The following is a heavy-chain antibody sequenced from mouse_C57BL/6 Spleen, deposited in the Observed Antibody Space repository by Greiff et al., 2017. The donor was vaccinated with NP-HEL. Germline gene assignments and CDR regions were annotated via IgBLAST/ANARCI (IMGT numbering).Heavy chain of an antibody. V-gene: IGHV8-12*01. D-gene: IGHD2-4*01. Sequence: QVTLKVSGPGILQSSQTLSLTCSFSGFSLSTSGMGVSWIRQPSGKGLEWLAHIYWDDDKRYNPSLKSRLTISKDTSRNQVFLKITSVDTADTATYNCAGRAMRYDYDGESYYFDYWGQGTTLTVSS. J-gene: IGHJ2*01. CDR3: AGRAMRYDYDGESYYFDY. CDR1: GFSLSTSGMG. CDR2: IYWDDDK.